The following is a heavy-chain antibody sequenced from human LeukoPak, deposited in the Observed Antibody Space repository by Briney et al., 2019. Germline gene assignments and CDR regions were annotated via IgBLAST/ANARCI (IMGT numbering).Heavy chain of an antibody. V-gene: IGHV4-61*05. CDR1: GGSISSSSYY. Sequence: SETLSLTCTVSGGSISSSSYYWGWIRQPPGKGLEWIGYIYYSGSTNYNPSLKSRVTISVDTSKNQFSLKLSSVTAADTAVYYCARARRRYDSSGYQRGSAFDIWGQGTMVTVSS. CDR2: IYYSGST. J-gene: IGHJ3*02. D-gene: IGHD3-22*01. CDR3: ARARRRYDSSGYQRGSAFDI.